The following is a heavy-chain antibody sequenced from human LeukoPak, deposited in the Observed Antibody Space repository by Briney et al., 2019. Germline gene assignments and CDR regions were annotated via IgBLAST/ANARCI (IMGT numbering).Heavy chain of an antibody. Sequence: GESLRLSCAVSGLTFSNAWMNWVRQAPGKGLEWVGRVLSRAGGGTIDYAAPVKGRFTISRDDSKTALFLQMNSLRTEATAVYSCVTGGGYNGLDYWGQGALVTVSS. D-gene: IGHD5-12*01. V-gene: IGHV3-15*07. CDR2: VLSRAGGGTI. J-gene: IGHJ4*02. CDR1: GLTFSNAW. CDR3: VTGGGYNGLDY.